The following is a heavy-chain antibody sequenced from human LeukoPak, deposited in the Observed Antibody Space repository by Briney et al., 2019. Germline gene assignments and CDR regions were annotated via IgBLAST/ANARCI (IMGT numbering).Heavy chain of an antibody. CDR1: GFTFSSYE. CDR3: ARHGGYYYDRIDY. D-gene: IGHD3-22*01. J-gene: IGHJ4*02. Sequence: GGSLRLSCAASGFTFSSYEMNWVRQAPGEGLEWVSYISSSGSTIYYADSVKGRFTISRDNAKDSLYLQMNSLRAEDTAVYYCARHGGYYYDRIDYWGQGTLVTVSS. CDR2: ISSSGSTI. V-gene: IGHV3-48*03.